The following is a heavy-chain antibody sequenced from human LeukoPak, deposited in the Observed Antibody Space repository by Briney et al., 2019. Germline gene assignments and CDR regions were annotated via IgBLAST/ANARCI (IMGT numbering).Heavy chain of an antibody. CDR1: GFTFSSYA. D-gene: IGHD6-19*01. J-gene: IGHJ4*02. CDR3: AKGSGWPYYFDY. Sequence: TGGSLRLSCAASGFTFSSYAMTWVRQAPGKGLEWVSAISGSCSSTYYADSVKGRFTISRDNSKNTLYLQMNSLRAEDTAVYYCAKGSGWPYYFDYWGQGTLVTVSS. CDR2: ISGSCSST. V-gene: IGHV3-23*01.